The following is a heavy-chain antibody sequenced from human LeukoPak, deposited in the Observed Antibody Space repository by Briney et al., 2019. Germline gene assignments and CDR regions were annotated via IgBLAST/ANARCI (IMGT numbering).Heavy chain of an antibody. CDR2: IGGTGGNT. D-gene: IGHD1-26*01. CDR1: GFTFSSYA. J-gene: IGHJ4*02. Sequence: GGSPRLSCAASGFTFSSYAMSWVRQAPGKGLEWVSGIGGTGGNTYYADSVKGRFTISRDNSKNTVYLQMNSLRAEDTAVYYCAKDATPSTILYYFDYWGQGTLVTVSS. V-gene: IGHV3-23*01. CDR3: AKDATPSTILYYFDY.